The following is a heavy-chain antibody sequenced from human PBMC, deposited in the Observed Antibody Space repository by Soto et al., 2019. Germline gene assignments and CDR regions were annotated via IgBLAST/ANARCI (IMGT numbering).Heavy chain of an antibody. D-gene: IGHD3-22*01. CDR3: ARRIDYHSSGSTWIY. V-gene: IGHV1-69*13. Sequence: SVKVSCKASGGTFSSYAISWVRQAPGQGLEWMGGIIPIFGTANYAQKFQGRVTITADESTSTAYMELSRLRSEDTAVYYCARRIDYHSSGSTWIYWGQGTLVTVSS. CDR1: GGTFSSYA. J-gene: IGHJ4*02. CDR2: IIPIFGTA.